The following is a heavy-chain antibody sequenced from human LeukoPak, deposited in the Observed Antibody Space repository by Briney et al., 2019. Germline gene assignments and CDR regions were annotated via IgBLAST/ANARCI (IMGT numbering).Heavy chain of an antibody. V-gene: IGHV1-24*01. Sequence: GASVKVSCRVSGYTLTELSMHRVRQAPGKGLEWMGGFDPEDGETIYAQKFQGRVTMTEDTSTDTAYMELSSLRSEDTAVYYCATVIAVAASFDYWGQGTLVTVSS. CDR2: FDPEDGET. D-gene: IGHD6-19*01. CDR1: GYTLTELS. CDR3: ATVIAVAASFDY. J-gene: IGHJ4*02.